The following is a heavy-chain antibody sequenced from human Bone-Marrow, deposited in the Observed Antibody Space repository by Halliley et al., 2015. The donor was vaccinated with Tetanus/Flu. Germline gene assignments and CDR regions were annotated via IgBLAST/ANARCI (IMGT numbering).Heavy chain of an antibody. D-gene: IGHD3-3*01. J-gene: IGHJ6*02. CDR1: GYIFSDSW. Sequence: QLVQSGAEVKKPGESLKISCEAFGYIFSDSWIAWVRQMPGKGLEWMGIIFPHDSETRYSPSFEGQVTMSADKSLYTAYLQWSSLRASDSGIYYRARGTVFGVVLGVWGQGTSVTVSS. CDR2: IFPHDSET. V-gene: IGHV5-51*01. CDR3: ARGTVFGVVLGV.